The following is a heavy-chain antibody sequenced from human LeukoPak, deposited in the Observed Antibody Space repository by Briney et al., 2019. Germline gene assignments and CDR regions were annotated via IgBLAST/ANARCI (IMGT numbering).Heavy chain of an antibody. J-gene: IGHJ4*02. D-gene: IGHD3-22*01. Sequence: SETLSLTCTVSGGSISSSSYYWGWIRQPPGKGLEWIGSIYYSGSTYYNPSLKSRVTISVDTSKNQFSLTLSSVTAADTAVYYCARHAGSSGYYFDYWGQGTLVTVSS. CDR1: GGSISSSSYY. V-gene: IGHV4-39*01. CDR2: IYYSGST. CDR3: ARHAGSSGYYFDY.